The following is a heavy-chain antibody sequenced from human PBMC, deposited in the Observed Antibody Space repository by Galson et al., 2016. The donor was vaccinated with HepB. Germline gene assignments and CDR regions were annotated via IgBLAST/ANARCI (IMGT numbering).Heavy chain of an antibody. V-gene: IGHV3-74*01. D-gene: IGHD4-17*01. CDR3: AKKWSYGDYSYFDY. Sequence: SLRLSCAASGFTFSNHWMHWVRQAPGKGLVWVSRISGDGSSTSYADSVKGRFTISRDNAKNSLYLQMNRLRAEDTAVYYCAKKWSYGDYSYFDYWGRGTLVTVSS. CDR2: ISGDGSST. CDR1: GFTFSNHW. J-gene: IGHJ4*02.